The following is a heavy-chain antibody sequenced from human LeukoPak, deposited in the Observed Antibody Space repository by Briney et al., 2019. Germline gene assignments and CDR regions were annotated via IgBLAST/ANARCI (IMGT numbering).Heavy chain of an antibody. CDR3: AKDVRGGCSGGTCYY. CDR1: GFTFSIFA. J-gene: IGHJ4*02. D-gene: IGHD2-15*01. CDR2: ISGSGDGT. V-gene: IGHV3-23*01. Sequence: GGSLRLSCAASGFTFSIFAMHWVRQAPGKGLEWVSAISGSGDGTFYADSVKGRFTISRDNSKNTLYLQMDSLRAEDAAVYYCAKDVRGGCSGGTCYYWGQGTLVTVSS.